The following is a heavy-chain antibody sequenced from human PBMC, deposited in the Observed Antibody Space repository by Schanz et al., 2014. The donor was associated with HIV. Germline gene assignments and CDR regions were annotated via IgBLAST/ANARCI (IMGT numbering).Heavy chain of an antibody. CDR2: INPTNGKT. CDR3: ARNQFQMLPFDY. V-gene: IGHV1-2*02. CDR1: GYSFTGYY. J-gene: IGHJ4*02. Sequence: QVQLVQSGAEVKNPGASAKVSCKASGYSFTGYYIHWVRQAPGQGLEWMGWINPTNGKTYYTQKFRGRVTMSRDASINTASLEVNRLMSADTAVYYCARNQFQMLPFDYWGQGTLVTVSS. D-gene: IGHD2-15*01.